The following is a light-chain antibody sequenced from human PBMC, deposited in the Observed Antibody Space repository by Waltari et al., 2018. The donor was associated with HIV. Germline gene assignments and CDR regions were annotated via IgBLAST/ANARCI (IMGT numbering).Light chain of an antibody. CDR3: QQYYTYPWT. J-gene: IGKJ1*01. CDR2: EAS. Sequence: DIQMTQSPSTLSASVGDRVTITCRASESIRRWLAWYQQKPGTAPKLLINEASTLRSGVPSRFSGSGSGTEFTLTISSLQPDDFATYYCQQYYTYPWTFGQGAKVEIK. CDR1: ESIRRW. V-gene: IGKV1-5*03.